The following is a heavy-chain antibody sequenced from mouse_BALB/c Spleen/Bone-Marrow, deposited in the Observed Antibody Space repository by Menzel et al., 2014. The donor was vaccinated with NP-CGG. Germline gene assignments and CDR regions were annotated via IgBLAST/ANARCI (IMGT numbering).Heavy chain of an antibody. CDR2: ITSGGGST. Sequence: EVQGVESGGGLVKPGGSLKLSCAASGFTLXDYAVSWVRQSPEKRLEWVATITSGGGSTYYPDSVKGRFTISRDNAKNTLYLQMSSLRSEDTAMYYSARQENWALDYWGQGTTLTVSS. CDR1: GFTLXDYA. J-gene: IGHJ2*01. V-gene: IGHV5-9-3*01. CDR3: ARQENWALDY. D-gene: IGHD4-1*01.